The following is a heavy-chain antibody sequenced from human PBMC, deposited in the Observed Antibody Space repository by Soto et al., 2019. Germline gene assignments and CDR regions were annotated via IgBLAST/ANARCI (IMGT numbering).Heavy chain of an antibody. Sequence: HVQLQESGPGLVKPSETLSLICTVSGDSISSYYWSWIRQPPGKGLEWIGFIYYTGSTNYNPSLKSRVTISVDTSKIQLSLKLSSVTAADTAVYYCVRRAGAVPGRIDFWGQGTLVTVSS. CDR1: GDSISSYY. CDR2: IYYTGST. D-gene: IGHD6-19*01. V-gene: IGHV4-59*08. J-gene: IGHJ4*02. CDR3: VRRAGAVPGRIDF.